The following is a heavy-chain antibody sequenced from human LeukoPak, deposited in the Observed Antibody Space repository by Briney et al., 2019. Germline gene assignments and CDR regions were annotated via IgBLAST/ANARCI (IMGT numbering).Heavy chain of an antibody. CDR1: GYTFTSYA. D-gene: IGHD3-3*01. Sequence: ASVKVSCKASGYTFTSYAMHWVRQAPGQRLEWMGWINAGNGNTKYSQKFQGRVTITTDESTSTAYMELSSLRSEDTAVYYCAWSDFGAYNWFDPWGQGTLVTVPS. CDR2: INAGNGNT. V-gene: IGHV1-3*01. J-gene: IGHJ5*02. CDR3: AWSDFGAYNWFDP.